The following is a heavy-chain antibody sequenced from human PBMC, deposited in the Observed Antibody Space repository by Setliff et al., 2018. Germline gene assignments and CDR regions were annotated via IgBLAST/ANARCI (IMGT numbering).Heavy chain of an antibody. V-gene: IGHV3-30*04. CDR3: VRDPGGGFPSYYGMDV. CDR2: ISYDKRNE. D-gene: IGHD2-15*01. J-gene: IGHJ6*02. Sequence: GGSLRLSCAASGLTFNSYAMSWVRQAPGKGLEWVAVISYDKRNEYYADSVKGRSTISRDNAKNSLYLQMNSLRAEDTAVYYCVRDPGGGFPSYYGMDVWGQGTTVTVSS. CDR1: GLTFNSYA.